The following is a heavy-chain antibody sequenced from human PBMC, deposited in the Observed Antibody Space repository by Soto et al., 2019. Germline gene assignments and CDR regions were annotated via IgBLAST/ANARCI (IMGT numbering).Heavy chain of an antibody. CDR3: ERDTGYGDLHDY. D-gene: IGHD4-17*01. CDR2: ISSSSSYI. Sequence: GVSLRLSCAASGFTFSSYSMNWVRHAPGKGLEWVSSISSSSSYIYYADSVKGRFTISRDNAKNSLYLQMNSLRAEDTAVYYCERDTGYGDLHDYWGQGTLVTVSS. CDR1: GFTFSSYS. V-gene: IGHV3-21*01. J-gene: IGHJ4*02.